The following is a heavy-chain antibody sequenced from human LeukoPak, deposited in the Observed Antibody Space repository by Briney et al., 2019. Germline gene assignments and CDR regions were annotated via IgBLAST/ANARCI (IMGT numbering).Heavy chain of an antibody. Sequence: SQTLSLTCAISGDSVPSNSADWNWIRQSPSRGLEWLGRTYYRSKWHNDYAVSVKSRIIINPDTFKNQLSLQLKSVTPEDTAVYYCARSMVTLWFDSWGQGTPVTVSS. J-gene: IGHJ5*01. CDR1: GDSVPSNSAD. CDR2: TYYRSKWHN. CDR3: ARSMVTLWFDS. D-gene: IGHD5-18*01. V-gene: IGHV6-1*01.